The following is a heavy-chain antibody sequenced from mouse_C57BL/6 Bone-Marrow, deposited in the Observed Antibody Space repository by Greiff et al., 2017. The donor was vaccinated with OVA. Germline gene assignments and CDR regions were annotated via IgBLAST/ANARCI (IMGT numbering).Heavy chain of an antibody. D-gene: IGHD1-1*01. J-gene: IGHJ4*01. CDR2: IDPSDSET. V-gene: IGHV1-52*01. Sequence: QVQLQQPGAELVRPGSSVKLSCKASGYTFTSYWMHWVKQRPIQGLEWIGNIDPSDSETHYNQTFKDKATLTVDKSSSTAYLQLSSMTSEDAAVYYCARADDYDGSSVYYAMDYWGQGTSVTVSS. CDR1: GYTFTSYW. CDR3: ARADDYDGSSVYYAMDY.